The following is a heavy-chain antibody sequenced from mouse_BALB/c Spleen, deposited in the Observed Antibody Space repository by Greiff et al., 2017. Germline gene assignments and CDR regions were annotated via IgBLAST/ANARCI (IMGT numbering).Heavy chain of an antibody. J-gene: IGHJ4*01. CDR1: GYAFTNYL. V-gene: IGHV1-54*01. CDR2: INPGSGGT. Sequence: VHLVESGAELVRPGTSVKVSCKASGYAFTNYLIEWVKQRPGQGLEWIGVINPGSGGTNYNEKFKGKATLTADKSSSTAYMQLSSLTSDDSAVYFCARCGNYEAMDYWGQGTSVTVSS. D-gene: IGHD2-1*01. CDR3: ARCGNYEAMDY.